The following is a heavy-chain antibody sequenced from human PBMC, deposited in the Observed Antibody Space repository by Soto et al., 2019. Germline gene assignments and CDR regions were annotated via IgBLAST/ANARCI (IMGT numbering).Heavy chain of an antibody. CDR3: ARDPDGEDYYYGMDV. Sequence: QVQLVQSGAAVKKPGSSLKVSCKASGGTFSSYAISWVRQAPGQGLEWMGGIIPIFGTANYAQKFQGRVTITADESTSTAYMELSSLRSEDTAVYYCARDPDGEDYYYGMDVWGQGTTVTVSS. J-gene: IGHJ6*02. D-gene: IGHD4-17*01. CDR1: GGTFSSYA. V-gene: IGHV1-69*01. CDR2: IIPIFGTA.